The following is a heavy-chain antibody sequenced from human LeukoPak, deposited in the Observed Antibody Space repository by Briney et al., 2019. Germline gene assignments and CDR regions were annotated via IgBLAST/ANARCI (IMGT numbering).Heavy chain of an antibody. Sequence: PGGSLRLSCAASGFTFSAYAMSWVRQAPGKGLEWVSAIGGSGGSTYYADSVKGRFTISRDKSKNTLYLQMNTLRAEDTAVYYCAKGALGSRRHYFFDYWGQGTLVTVSS. CDR2: IGGSGGST. CDR3: AKGALGSRRHYFFDY. CDR1: GFTFSAYA. D-gene: IGHD6-13*01. J-gene: IGHJ4*02. V-gene: IGHV3-23*01.